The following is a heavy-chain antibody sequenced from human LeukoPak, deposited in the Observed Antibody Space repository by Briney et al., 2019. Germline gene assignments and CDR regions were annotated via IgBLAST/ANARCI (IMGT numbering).Heavy chain of an antibody. V-gene: IGHV3-23*01. CDR2: ISGSGGST. CDR3: ATRGVYYYDSSGYYRYFDY. J-gene: IGHJ4*02. Sequence: GGSLRLSCAASGFTFSSYAMSWVRQAPGKGLEWVSAISGSGGSTYYADSVKGRFTISRDNSKNTLYLQMNSLRAEDTAVHYCATRGVYYYDSSGYYRYFDYWGQGTLVTVSS. CDR1: GFTFSSYA. D-gene: IGHD3-22*01.